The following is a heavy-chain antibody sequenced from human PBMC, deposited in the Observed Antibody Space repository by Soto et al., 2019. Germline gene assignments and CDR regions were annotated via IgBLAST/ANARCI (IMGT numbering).Heavy chain of an antibody. CDR2: ISGSGGST. D-gene: IGHD3-9*01. CDR3: AKGNVLRYFDWSAYGMDV. V-gene: IGHV3-23*01. CDR1: GFTFSSYA. Sequence: GGSLRLSCAASGFTFSSYAMSWVRQAPGKGLEWVSAISGSGGSTYYADSVKGRFTISRDNSKNTLYLQMNSLRAEDTAVYYCAKGNVLRYFDWSAYGMDVWGQGTTVTVSS. J-gene: IGHJ6*02.